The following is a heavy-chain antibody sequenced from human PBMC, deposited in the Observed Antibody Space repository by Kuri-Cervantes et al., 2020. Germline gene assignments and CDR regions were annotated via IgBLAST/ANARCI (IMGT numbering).Heavy chain of an antibody. J-gene: IGHJ6*02. D-gene: IGHD3-10*01. Sequence: GESLKISCAASGFTFSSYGMHWVRQAPGKGLEWVAVISYDGSNKYYVDSVKGRFTISRDNSKNTLYLQMNSLRTEDTAVYYCARDDGSGTSYYYYGMDVWGQGTTVTVSS. CDR2: ISYDGSNK. CDR3: ARDDGSGTSYYYYGMDV. CDR1: GFTFSSYG. V-gene: IGHV3-30*03.